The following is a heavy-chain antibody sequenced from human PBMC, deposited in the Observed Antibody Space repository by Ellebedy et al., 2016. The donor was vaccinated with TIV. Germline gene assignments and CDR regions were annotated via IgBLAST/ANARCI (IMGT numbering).Heavy chain of an antibody. J-gene: IGHJ3*02. CDR2: ISGSGGST. V-gene: IGHV3-23*01. CDR1: GFTFSSYA. D-gene: IGHD6-19*01. Sequence: GESLKISXAASGFTFSSYAMSWVRQAPGKGLEWVSAISGSGGSTYYADSVKGRFTISRDNSKNTLYLQMNSLRAEDTAVYYCARDHGIAVAGNAAFDIWGQGTMVTVSS. CDR3: ARDHGIAVAGNAAFDI.